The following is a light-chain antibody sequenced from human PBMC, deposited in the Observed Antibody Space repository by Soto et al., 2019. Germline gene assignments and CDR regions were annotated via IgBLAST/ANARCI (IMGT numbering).Light chain of an antibody. CDR2: EVS. Sequence: QSALTQPPSASGSPGQSVTISCAGTSSDIGLYNYVSWYQHHPGKAPRLIIYEVSKRPSGVPDRFSGSNSGNTASLTVSGLQAEDEADYYCCSYAGDINFDVFGGGTKVTVL. V-gene: IGLV2-8*01. CDR3: CSYAGDINFDV. CDR1: SSDIGLYNY. J-gene: IGLJ3*02.